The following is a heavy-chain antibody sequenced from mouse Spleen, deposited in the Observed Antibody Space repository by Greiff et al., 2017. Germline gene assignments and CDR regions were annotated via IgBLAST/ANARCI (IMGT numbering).Heavy chain of an antibody. CDR3: ARHNYGNFFDY. J-gene: IGHJ2*01. CDR2: ISGGGGNT. Sequence: EVMLVESGGGLVKPGGSLKLSCAASGFTFSSYTMSWVRQTPEKRLEWVATISGGGGNTYYPDSVKGRFTISRDNAKNTLYLQMSSLRSEDTALYYCARHNYGNFFDYWGQGTTLTVSS. D-gene: IGHD2-1*01. V-gene: IGHV5-9*01. CDR1: GFTFSSYT.